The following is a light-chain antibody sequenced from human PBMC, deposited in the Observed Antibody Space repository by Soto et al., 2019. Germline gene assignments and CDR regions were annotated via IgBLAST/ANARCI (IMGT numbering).Light chain of an antibody. J-gene: IGLJ1*01. CDR1: SSDVGGYTY. CDR3: SSYTSSSPYV. CDR2: EVN. V-gene: IGLV2-14*01. Sequence: QPVLTQPASVSGSPGQSITISCTGTSSDVGGYTYVSWYQQHPGKAPKLMIYEVNNRPSGVSNRFSGSKSGNTASLTISGLQAEDEADYYCSSYTSSSPYVFGTGTKVTVL.